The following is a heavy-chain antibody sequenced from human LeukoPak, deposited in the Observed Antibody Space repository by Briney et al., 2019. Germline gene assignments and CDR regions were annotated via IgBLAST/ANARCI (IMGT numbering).Heavy chain of an antibody. CDR3: ARIYRPVYCYDSSGYYHNYYYYGMDV. Sequence: GASVKVSCKASGYTFTSYAMNWVRQAPGQRLEWMGWINAGNGNTKYSQKFQGRVTITRDTSASTAYMELSSLRSEDTAVYYCARIYRPVYCYDSSGYYHNYYYYGMDVWGQGTTVTVSS. D-gene: IGHD3-22*01. V-gene: IGHV1-3*01. CDR1: GYTFTSYA. CDR2: INAGNGNT. J-gene: IGHJ6*02.